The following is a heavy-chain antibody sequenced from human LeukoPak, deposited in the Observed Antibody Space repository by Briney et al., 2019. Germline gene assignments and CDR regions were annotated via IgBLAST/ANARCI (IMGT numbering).Heavy chain of an antibody. D-gene: IGHD6-13*01. J-gene: IGHJ5*02. CDR1: GDSISSGNYY. CDR2: LYYSGST. V-gene: IGHV4-39*01. CDR3: ASDRSSWNPGAPS. Sequence: SETLSLTRSVSGDSISSGNYYWGWIRQPPGKGLEWIGNLYYSGSTYYYPSFKSRVTISVDTSKDQFSLKLSSVTAADTAVYYCASDRSSWNPGAPSWGQGTLVTVSS.